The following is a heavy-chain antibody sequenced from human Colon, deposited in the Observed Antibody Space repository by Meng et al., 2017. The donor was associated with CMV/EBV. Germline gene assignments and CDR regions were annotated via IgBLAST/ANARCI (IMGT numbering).Heavy chain of an antibody. CDR1: VGSFRNYA. CDR2: IVPIFVTP. V-gene: IGHV1-69*12. D-gene: IGHD5-24*01. J-gene: IGHJ4*02. CDR3: ARARDRDGLYNFDS. Sequence: VQVVQSGAMVKKTGSLVTVSCRTSVGSFRNYAVSWVRQAPGQGLEWMGGIVPIFVTPNYAQKFQGRVTVTADESTSTAYMELSSLTSGDTAIYYCARARDRDGLYNFDSWGQGTLVTVSS.